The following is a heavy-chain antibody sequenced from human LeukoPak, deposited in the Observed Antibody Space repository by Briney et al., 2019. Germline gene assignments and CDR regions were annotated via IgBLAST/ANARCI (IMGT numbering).Heavy chain of an antibody. CDR1: GGSISSYY. J-gene: IGHJ4*02. CDR2: IDYSGRT. D-gene: IGHD1-1*01. Sequence: PSETLSLTCTVSGGSISSYYWSWIRQPPGKGLEGIGYIDYSGRTKYNPSLQSRVTISVDTSKTQFSLRLGSVTAADTAVYFCASNIPTPTTSPPLGYWGQGTLVTVSS. V-gene: IGHV4-59*08. CDR3: ASNIPTPTTSPPLGY.